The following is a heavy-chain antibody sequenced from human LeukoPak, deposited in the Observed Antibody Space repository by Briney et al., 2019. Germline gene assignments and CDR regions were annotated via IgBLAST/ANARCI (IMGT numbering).Heavy chain of an antibody. Sequence: GGSLRLSCAASGFTFSSYSMTWVRQAPGKGLEWVSRISGSGGSTYYADSVKGRFTISRDNSKNTLYLQMNSLRAEDTAVYYCAKGYGSGNYYGDYWGQGTLVTVSS. CDR3: AKGYGSGNYYGDY. CDR2: ISGSGGST. V-gene: IGHV3-23*01. D-gene: IGHD3-10*01. CDR1: GFTFSSYS. J-gene: IGHJ4*02.